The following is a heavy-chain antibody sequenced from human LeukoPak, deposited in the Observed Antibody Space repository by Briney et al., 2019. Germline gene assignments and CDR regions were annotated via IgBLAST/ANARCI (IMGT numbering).Heavy chain of an antibody. J-gene: IGHJ3*02. CDR3: TIYSGSFPDAFDI. D-gene: IGHD1-26*01. Sequence: QPGGSLRLSCAASGFTFSGSAMHWVRQASGKGLEWVGHIRSKANSFGTAYGVSVKGRFAISRDDSKNTAYLQMSSLKTEDTAVYYCTIYSGSFPDAFDIWGQGTMVTVSS. CDR2: IRSKANSFGT. CDR1: GFTFSGSA. V-gene: IGHV3-73*01.